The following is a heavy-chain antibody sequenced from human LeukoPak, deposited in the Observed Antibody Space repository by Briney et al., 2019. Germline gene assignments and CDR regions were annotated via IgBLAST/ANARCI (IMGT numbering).Heavy chain of an antibody. J-gene: IGHJ3*02. CDR3: AKDGTYGSGSYSLMGAFDI. D-gene: IGHD3-10*01. V-gene: IGHV4-59*02. Sequence: PSETLSLTCTVSGGSVSSYYWTWIRQPPGKGLEWIGYISYIGSTNYSPSLKSRVTISVDTSKNQFSLKVSSVTAADTAVYYCAKDGTYGSGSYSLMGAFDIWGQGTMVTVSS. CDR2: ISYIGST. CDR1: GGSVSSYY.